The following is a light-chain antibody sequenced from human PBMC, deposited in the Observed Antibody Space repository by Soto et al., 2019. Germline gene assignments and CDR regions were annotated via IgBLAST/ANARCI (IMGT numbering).Light chain of an antibody. J-gene: IGKJ2*01. CDR3: MHTAHWPYT. CDR2: KVV. V-gene: IGKV2-30*01. Sequence: DVVMTQSPLSLPVTLGQSASISCTSSQSLVYADGNTYLNWLQQRPGQSPRRLIYKVVNRDSGEPDLFGGSGSGRAITLTISSVAAEDIGVYYCMHTAHWPYTFGLRTKLDIK. CDR1: QSLVYADGNTY.